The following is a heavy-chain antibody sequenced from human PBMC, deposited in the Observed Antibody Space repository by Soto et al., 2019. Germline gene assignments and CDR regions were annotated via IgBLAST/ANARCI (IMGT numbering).Heavy chain of an antibody. CDR2: ITGSGSDT. CDR1: GFTFRNYA. J-gene: IGHJ4*02. CDR3: AKGSADSRPYYFDY. Sequence: HPGGSLRLSCAASGFTFRNYAMSWVRQAPARGLEWFSAITGSGSDTYHADSVKGRFTISRDNSNNMLYLQMNSLGAEDTAVYFCAKGSADSRPYYFDYWGQGTLVTVSS. V-gene: IGHV3-23*01. D-gene: IGHD3-22*01.